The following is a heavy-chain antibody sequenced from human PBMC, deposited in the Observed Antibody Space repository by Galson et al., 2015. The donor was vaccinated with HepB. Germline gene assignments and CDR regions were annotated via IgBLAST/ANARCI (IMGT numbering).Heavy chain of an antibody. J-gene: IGHJ6*02. D-gene: IGHD5-18*01. CDR1: GYSFTSYW. CDR3: ARQRAMVMSPEYYYYYGMDV. V-gene: IGHV5-51*01. CDR2: IYPGDSDT. Sequence: SGAEVKKPGESLKISCKGSGYSFTSYWIGWVRQMPGKGLEWMGIIYPGDSDTRYSPSFQGQVTISADKSISTAYLQWSSLKASDTAMYYCARQRAMVMSPEYYYYYGMDVWGQGTTVTVSS.